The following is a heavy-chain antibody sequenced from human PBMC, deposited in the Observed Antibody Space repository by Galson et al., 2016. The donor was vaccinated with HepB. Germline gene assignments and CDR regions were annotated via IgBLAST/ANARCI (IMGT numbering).Heavy chain of an antibody. D-gene: IGHD2-15*01. Sequence: SLRLSCAASGFSFSTHAMSWVRQAPGKGLEWVSAITIAGDTSYADSVNGRSTISRDNSMSTLFLQMKSLSAEDTAVYYCANVHRSSSIDMDFDYWGQGVLVTVSS. V-gene: IGHV3-23*01. CDR3: ANVHRSSSIDMDFDY. J-gene: IGHJ4*02. CDR2: ITIAGDT. CDR1: GFSFSTHA.